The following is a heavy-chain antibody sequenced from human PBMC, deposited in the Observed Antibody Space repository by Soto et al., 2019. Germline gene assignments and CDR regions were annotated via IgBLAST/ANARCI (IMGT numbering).Heavy chain of an antibody. CDR2: VYSSGST. CDR3: ASTHIVVVTDAFDI. CDR1: GGSIRNSNYY. Sequence: SETLSLTCTVSGGSIRNSNYYWGWIRQPPGKGLEWIGSVYSSGSTYYNPSLKSRVTISVDTSKNQFSLKLGSVTAADTAVYYCASTHIVVVTDAFDIWGQGAMVTVSS. V-gene: IGHV4-39*07. D-gene: IGHD2-21*02. J-gene: IGHJ3*02.